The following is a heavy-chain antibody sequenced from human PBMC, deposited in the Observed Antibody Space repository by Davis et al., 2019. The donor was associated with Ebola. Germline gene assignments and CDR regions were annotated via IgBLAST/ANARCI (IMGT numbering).Heavy chain of an antibody. CDR1: GFIFNTYN. J-gene: IGHJ4*02. Sequence: PGGSLRLSCAASGFIFNTYNMHWVRQAPGKGLVWVSLIDTDGTTTTYADSVKGRFTISRDNAKNTLYLQMNSLRAEDTAVYYCGGYYWGQGTLVTVSS. CDR2: IDTDGTTT. V-gene: IGHV3-74*01. CDR3: GGYY.